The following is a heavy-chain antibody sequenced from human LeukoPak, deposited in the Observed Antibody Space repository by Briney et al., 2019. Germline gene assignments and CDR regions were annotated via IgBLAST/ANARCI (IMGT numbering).Heavy chain of an antibody. CDR3: ARSVRRSSSPQNGG. CDR2: INHSGST. J-gene: IGHJ4*02. V-gene: IGHV4-34*01. D-gene: IGHD6-6*01. CDR1: GGSFSGYY. Sequence: SETLSLTCAVYGGSFSGYYWSWIRQPPGKGLEWIGEINHSGSTNYNPSLKSRVTISVDTSKNQFSLKLSSVTAADTAVYYCARSVRRSSSPQNGGWGQGTLVTVSS.